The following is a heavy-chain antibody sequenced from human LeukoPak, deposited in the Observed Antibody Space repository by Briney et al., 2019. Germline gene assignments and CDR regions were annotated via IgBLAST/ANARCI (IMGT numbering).Heavy chain of an antibody. D-gene: IGHD3-22*01. CDR3: ARDQDYYDSGGYFRFDP. CDR2: INPNSGGT. J-gene: IGHJ5*02. Sequence: ASVKVSCKASGYTFTGYYMHWVRQAPGQGLEWMGWINPNSGGTNYAQKFQGRVTMTRDTSISTAYMELSRLRSDDTAVYYCARDQDYYDSGGYFRFDPWGQGTLVTVSS. V-gene: IGHV1-2*02. CDR1: GYTFTGYY.